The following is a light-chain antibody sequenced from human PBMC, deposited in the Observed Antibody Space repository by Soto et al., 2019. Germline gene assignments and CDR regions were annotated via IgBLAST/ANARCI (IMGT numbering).Light chain of an antibody. Sequence: EIVLRQSPDTLSMSPGERATLICRASQSVSTNLAWYQQKPGQAPRLLIYAASTRATGIPARFSASGSGTEFPLTINSLQSEDFAVYYCHQYNNWYAFGQGTKLEI. CDR1: QSVSTN. V-gene: IGKV3-15*01. J-gene: IGKJ2*01. CDR2: AAS. CDR3: HQYNNWYA.